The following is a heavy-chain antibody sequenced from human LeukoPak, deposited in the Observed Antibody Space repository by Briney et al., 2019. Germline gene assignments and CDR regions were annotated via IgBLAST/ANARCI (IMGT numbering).Heavy chain of an antibody. CDR2: ISSSSRYI. V-gene: IGHV3-21*01. CDR3: ARMGTLNWFDP. J-gene: IGHJ5*02. CDR1: GFTFSSYS. D-gene: IGHD7-27*01. Sequence: GGSLRLSCAASGFTFSSYSMNWVRQAPGKGLEWVSSISSSSRYIYYADSVKGRFTISRDNAKNSLYLQMNSLRAEDTAVYYCARMGTLNWFDPWGQGTLVTVSS.